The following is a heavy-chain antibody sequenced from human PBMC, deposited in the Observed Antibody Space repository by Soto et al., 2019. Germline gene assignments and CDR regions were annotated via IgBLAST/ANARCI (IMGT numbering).Heavy chain of an antibody. V-gene: IGHV3-21*01. Sequence: PGGSLRLSCAASGFTFSSYIMNWVRQAPGKGLEWVSSISGSGVYIKYADSVKGRFTISRDNAKNSLYLQMNSLRAEDTAVYYCAKDRDFWSGFYTDPFDIWGQGTMVTVSS. CDR1: GFTFSSYI. CDR3: AKDRDFWSGFYTDPFDI. J-gene: IGHJ3*02. D-gene: IGHD3-3*01. CDR2: ISGSGVYI.